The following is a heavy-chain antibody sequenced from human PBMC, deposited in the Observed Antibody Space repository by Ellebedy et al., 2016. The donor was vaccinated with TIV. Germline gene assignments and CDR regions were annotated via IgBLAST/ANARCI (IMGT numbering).Heavy chain of an antibody. CDR2: ISGSGGST. D-gene: IGHD3-22*01. Sequence: GESLKISXAASGITVSSNYMSWVRQAPGKGLEWVSAISGSGGSTYYADSVKGRFTISRDNSKNTLYLQMNSLRAEDTAVYYCAKVEIDYYDSSGYYYSRQLDYWGQGTLVTVSS. V-gene: IGHV3-23*01. CDR3: AKVEIDYYDSSGYYYSRQLDY. J-gene: IGHJ4*02. CDR1: GITVSSNY.